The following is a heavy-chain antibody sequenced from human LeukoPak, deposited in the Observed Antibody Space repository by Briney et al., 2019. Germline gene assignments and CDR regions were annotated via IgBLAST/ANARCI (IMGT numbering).Heavy chain of an antibody. CDR2: TTGFGATK. CDR3: AKDLYSGSYYPFDY. V-gene: IGHV3-23*01. Sequence: GGSLRLSCAASGFTFNTYGMDWVRQAPGKGLEWVSRTTGFGATKYYADSVRGRFTVSRDNSKNTLYLQMNSLRAEDTAVYYCAKDLYSGSYYPFDYWGQGTLVTVSS. CDR1: GFTFNTYG. J-gene: IGHJ4*02. D-gene: IGHD1-26*01.